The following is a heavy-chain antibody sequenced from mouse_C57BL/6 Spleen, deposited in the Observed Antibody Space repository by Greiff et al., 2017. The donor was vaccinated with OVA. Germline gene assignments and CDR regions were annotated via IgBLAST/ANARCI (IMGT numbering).Heavy chain of an antibody. J-gene: IGHJ1*03. CDR1: GFTFSSYT. CDR2: ISGGGGNT. CDR3: ARHGYYDYDGWYFDV. V-gene: IGHV5-9*01. Sequence: EVKLMESGGGLVKPGGSLKLSCAASGFTFSSYTMSWVRQTPEKRLEWVATISGGGGNTYYPDSVKGRFTISRDNAKNTLYLQMSSLRSEDTALYYCARHGYYDYDGWYFDVWGTGTTVTVSS. D-gene: IGHD2-4*01.